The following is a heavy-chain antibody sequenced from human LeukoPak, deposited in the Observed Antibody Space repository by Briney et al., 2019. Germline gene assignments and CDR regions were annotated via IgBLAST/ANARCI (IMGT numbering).Heavy chain of an antibody. CDR3: ARQLRQGMDV. CDR1: GGSISSYY. J-gene: IGHJ6*02. CDR2: IYYSGST. Sequence: SETLSLTCTVSGGSISSYYWSWIRQPPGKGLEWIGYIYYSGSTNYNPSLKSRVTISVDTSKNQFSLKLSSVTAADTAVYYCARQLRQGMDVWGQGTTVTVSS. V-gene: IGHV4-59*08.